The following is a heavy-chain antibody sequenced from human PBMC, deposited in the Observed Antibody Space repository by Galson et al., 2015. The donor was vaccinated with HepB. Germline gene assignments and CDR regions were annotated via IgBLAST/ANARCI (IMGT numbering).Heavy chain of an antibody. CDR1: GYTFTSYY. CDR2: INPSGGST. Sequence: SVKVSCKASGYTFTSYYMHWVRQAPGQGLEWMGIINPSGGSTSYAQKFQGRVTMTRDTSTSTVYMELSSLRSEDTAVYYCARDQLELFFNHENWFDPWGQGTLVTVSS. V-gene: IGHV1-46*01. J-gene: IGHJ5*02. CDR3: ARDQLELFFNHENWFDP. D-gene: IGHD1-7*01.